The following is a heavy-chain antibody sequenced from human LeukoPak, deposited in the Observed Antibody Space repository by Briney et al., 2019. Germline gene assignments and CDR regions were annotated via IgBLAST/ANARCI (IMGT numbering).Heavy chain of an antibody. J-gene: IGHJ3*01. V-gene: IGHV4-59*01. Sequence: PSETLSLTCSVSGGSISSYHWSWIRQPPGKGLEWIGYIFHTGSTNYNPSLKSRVTMSVDTSKNQVSLRLSSVTAADTAVYYCAKIRSGGGSFDVWGQGAMVTVSS. CDR1: GGSISSYH. CDR2: IFHTGST. CDR3: AKIRSGGGSFDV. D-gene: IGHD4-23*01.